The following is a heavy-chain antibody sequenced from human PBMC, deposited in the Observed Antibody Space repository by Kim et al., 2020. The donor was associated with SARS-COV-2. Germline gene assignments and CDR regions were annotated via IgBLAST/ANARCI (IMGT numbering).Heavy chain of an antibody. J-gene: IGHJ3*02. CDR1: GVFIRSSSYY. CDR2: IDYSGRT. CDR3: ARHVRRWLQLRPDAFDI. V-gene: IGHV4-39*01. D-gene: IGHD5-12*01. Sequence: SETLCLTCNVSGVFIRSSSYYWVCIRQPHVMWLVCIEIIDYSGRTYYYPSLKSLVTISVDTSKNQFSLKLSSVTAADTAVYFCARHVRRWLQLRPDAFDIWGQGTMVPVSS.